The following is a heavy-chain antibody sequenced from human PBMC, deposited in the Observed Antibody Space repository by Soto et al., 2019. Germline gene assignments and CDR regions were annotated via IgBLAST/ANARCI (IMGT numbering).Heavy chain of an antibody. D-gene: IGHD6-13*01. Sequence: EEQLLESGGGLVQPGGSLGLSCAASGFTFDRHGMNWVRQAPGKGLEWVSGITGSGSTYYADSVKGRFTISRDNSKNILYVEMNSLRAEETAVYYCARDAYGVAAAGTSLDNWGHGTLVTVSS. CDR2: ITGSGST. CDR3: ARDAYGVAAAGTSLDN. CDR1: GFTFDRHG. J-gene: IGHJ4*01. V-gene: IGHV3-23*01.